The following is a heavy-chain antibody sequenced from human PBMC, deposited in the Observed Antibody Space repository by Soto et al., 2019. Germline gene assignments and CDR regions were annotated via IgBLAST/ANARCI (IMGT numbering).Heavy chain of an antibody. CDR3: ARISCKGGSCYFDFDH. J-gene: IGHJ4*02. V-gene: IGHV1-18*01. CDR2: VSAYIGTT. D-gene: IGHD2-15*01. CDR1: GYTFTSYG. Sequence: ASVKVSCKASGYTFTSYGISWVRQAPGQGPEWVGWVSAYIGTTYYAQKLQGRVTMTADTSTSTAYMELRSLRSEDTAVYFCARISCKGGSCYFDFDHWGQGTLVTVSS.